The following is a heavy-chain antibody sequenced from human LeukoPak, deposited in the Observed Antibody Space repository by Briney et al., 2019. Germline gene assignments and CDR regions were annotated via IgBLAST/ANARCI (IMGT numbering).Heavy chain of an antibody. Sequence: GWSLSLSFVGSGFTFSRYWMSWVRQAPAGGLAGVANIKQVGTKKKYVCCVKGRLTNSRDNAMDSLYLHMNSLRDEHTPGYYFAIERGAGSDHAFDPWGEGTLASVCS. D-gene: IGHD3-10*01. J-gene: IGHJ5*02. V-gene: IGHV3-7*03. CDR3: AIERGAGSDHAFDP. CDR1: GFTFSRYW. CDR2: IKQVGTKK.